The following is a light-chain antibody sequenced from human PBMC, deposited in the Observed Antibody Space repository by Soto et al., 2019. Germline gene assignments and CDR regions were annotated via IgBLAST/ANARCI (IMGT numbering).Light chain of an antibody. J-gene: IGKJ4*01. CDR3: QQYYDLLT. CDR2: WAS. V-gene: IGKV4-1*01. CDR1: QSVLYSANNKDS. Sequence: DIVMTQSPGSLAVSLGERATITCRSSQSVLYSANNKDSIAWYQQKPGQPPRLLIYWASTRESGVPDRFSGGGSGTDITLTIRSLQAEDVAVYYCQQYYDLLTFGGGTKVEIK.